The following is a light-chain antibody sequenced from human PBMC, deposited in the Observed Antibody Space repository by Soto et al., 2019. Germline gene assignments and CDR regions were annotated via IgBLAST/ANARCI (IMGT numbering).Light chain of an antibody. Sequence: DIVLSRSPCTLSTSIGDRATISCRASQSGSSNYLAWYQQKPGQAPGLLIYDASSRTTGIPGRFSGSGSGTDFTLTISRLEPEDVAVYYCQQYSSPSWTFGPGTKVDIK. CDR1: QSGSSNY. CDR2: DAS. J-gene: IGKJ1*01. V-gene: IGKV3-20*01. CDR3: QQYSSPSWT.